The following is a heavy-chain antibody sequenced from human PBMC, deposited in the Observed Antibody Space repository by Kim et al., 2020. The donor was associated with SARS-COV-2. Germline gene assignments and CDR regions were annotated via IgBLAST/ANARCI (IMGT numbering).Heavy chain of an antibody. CDR1: GGSFSVYY. V-gene: IGHV4-34*01. CDR3: ASVIQKQRRPTSTYAMDV. D-gene: IGHD4-4*01. CDR2: INHSGST. J-gene: IGHJ6*01. Sequence: SETLSLTCAVYGGSFSVYYWSWIRQPPGKGLEWIGEINHSGSTSYNPSLKSRVTISVDTSKNQFSLKLSSVTAADTAVYYCASVIQKQRRPTSTYAMDV.